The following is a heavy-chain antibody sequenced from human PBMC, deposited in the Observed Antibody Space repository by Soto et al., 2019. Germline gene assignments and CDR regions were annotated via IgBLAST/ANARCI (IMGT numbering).Heavy chain of an antibody. D-gene: IGHD6-25*01. Sequence: SVKVSCKDTGCTFSSYTISWVRQAPGQGLEWMGRIIPILGIANYAQKFQGRVTITADKSTSTAYMELSSLRSEDTAVYYCARDSWAAAYYFDYWGQGTLVTVSS. V-gene: IGHV1-69*04. CDR1: GCTFSSYT. CDR2: IIPILGIA. CDR3: ARDSWAAAYYFDY. J-gene: IGHJ4*02.